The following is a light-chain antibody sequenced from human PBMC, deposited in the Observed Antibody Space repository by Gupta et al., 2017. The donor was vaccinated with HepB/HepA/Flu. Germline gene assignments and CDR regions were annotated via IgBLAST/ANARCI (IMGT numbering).Light chain of an antibody. Sequence: EIVMTQSPATLSMSPGERAAPSCRASQSVGVILALSRQNPGQAPILLFHSASTRATGIPARFSGSGSGTALTLTISSLQSEDFAVYYCQQYNEWPWTFGQGTKVEI. CDR2: SAS. J-gene: IGKJ1*01. V-gene: IGKV3D-15*01. CDR3: QQYNEWPWT. CDR1: QSVGVI.